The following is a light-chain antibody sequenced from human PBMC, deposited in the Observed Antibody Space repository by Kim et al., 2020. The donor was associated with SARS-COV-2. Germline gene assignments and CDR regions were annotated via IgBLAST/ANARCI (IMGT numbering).Light chain of an antibody. J-gene: IGKJ2*01. Sequence: SASVGDRVNIPGRASQSISSWLAWYQQKPGKAPKVVIYKASTLQPGVPSRFSGSGSGTEFTLTISCLQPDDFATYYCQQYDTYSYTFGQGTKLEI. CDR1: QSISSW. CDR2: KAS. V-gene: IGKV1-5*03. CDR3: QQYDTYSYT.